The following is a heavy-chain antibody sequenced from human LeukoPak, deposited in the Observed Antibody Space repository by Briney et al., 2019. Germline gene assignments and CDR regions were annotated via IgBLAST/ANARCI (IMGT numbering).Heavy chain of an antibody. CDR3: AIPQLAAAGTVSDY. V-gene: IGHV1-2*02. Sequence: GASVKVSCKASGYTFTGYYMHWVRQAPGQGLEWMGWINPNSGGTNYAQKFQGRVTMTRDTPISTAYMELSRLRSDDTAVYYCAIPQLAAAGTVSDYWGQGTLVTVSS. D-gene: IGHD6-13*01. J-gene: IGHJ4*02. CDR2: INPNSGGT. CDR1: GYTFTGYY.